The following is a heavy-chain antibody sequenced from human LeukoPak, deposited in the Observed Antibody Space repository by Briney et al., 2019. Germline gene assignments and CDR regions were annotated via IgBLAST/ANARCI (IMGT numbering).Heavy chain of an antibody. V-gene: IGHV1-18*01. D-gene: IGHD3-10*01. CDR3: ASARVGLGTMVRGVISLAAWFDP. CDR2: ISAYNGNT. J-gene: IGHJ5*02. Sequence: ASVKVSCKASGYTFTSYGINWVRQAPGQGLEWMGWISAYNGNTNYAQKLQGRVTMTTDTSTSTAYMELRSLRSDDTAVYYCASARVGLGTMVRGVISLAAWFDPWGQGTLVTVSS. CDR1: GYTFTSYG.